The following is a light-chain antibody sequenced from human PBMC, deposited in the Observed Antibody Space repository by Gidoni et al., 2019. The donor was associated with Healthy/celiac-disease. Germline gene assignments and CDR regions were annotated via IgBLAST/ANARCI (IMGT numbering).Light chain of an antibody. CDR3: MQALQTEYT. Sequence: DIVTTQSPLSLPVTPGEPASIPCRSRQSLLHSNGYNYLDWYLQKPGQSPQLLIYLGSTRASGVPDRFSGSGSGTDFTLKISRVEAEDVGVYYCMQALQTEYTFGQXTKLEIK. J-gene: IGKJ2*01. V-gene: IGKV2-28*01. CDR2: LGS. CDR1: QSLLHSNGYNY.